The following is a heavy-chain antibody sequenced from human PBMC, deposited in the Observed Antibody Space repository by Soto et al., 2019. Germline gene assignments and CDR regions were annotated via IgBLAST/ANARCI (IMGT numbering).Heavy chain of an antibody. J-gene: IGHJ4*02. D-gene: IGHD3-10*01. CDR1: GFTFSDHY. CDR3: VIGETTFDY. Sequence: GGSLRLSCAASGFTFSDHYMDWVRQAPGKGLEWVGHTRNKVNSYTTEYAASVKGRFTISRDDSKNSLYLQMNSLKTEDTAVYYCVIGETTFDYWGQGTLVTVSS. CDR2: TRNKVNSYTT. V-gene: IGHV3-72*01.